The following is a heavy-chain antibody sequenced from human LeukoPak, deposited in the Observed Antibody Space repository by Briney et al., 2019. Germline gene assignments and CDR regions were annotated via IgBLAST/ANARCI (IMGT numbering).Heavy chain of an antibody. D-gene: IGHD1-7*01. CDR1: GFTFSSYA. V-gene: IGHV3-64*01. CDR3: ARGETGTNLDY. Sequence: GGSLRLSCAASGFTFSSYAMHWIRQAPGKGLEYVSAISSNGGSTYYANSVKGRLTISRDNSKNTLYLQMGSLRAEDMAVYYCARGETGTNLDYWGQGTLVTVSS. CDR2: ISSNGGST. J-gene: IGHJ4*02.